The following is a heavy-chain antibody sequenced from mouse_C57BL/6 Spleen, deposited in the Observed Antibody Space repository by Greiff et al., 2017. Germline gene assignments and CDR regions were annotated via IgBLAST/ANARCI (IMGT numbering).Heavy chain of an antibody. D-gene: IGHD1-1*01. CDR1: GFSLSTSGMG. V-gene: IGHV8-12*01. CDR2: IYWDDDK. Sequence: QVTLKVSGPGILQSSQTLSLTCSFSGFSLSTSGMGVSWIRQPSGKGLEWLAHIYWDDDKRYNPSLKSRLTISTDTSRNQVFLKNTSVDTADTATFYCARSYYYDSGYVGTWFAYWGQGTLVTVSA. CDR3: ARSYYYDSGYVGTWFAY. J-gene: IGHJ3*01.